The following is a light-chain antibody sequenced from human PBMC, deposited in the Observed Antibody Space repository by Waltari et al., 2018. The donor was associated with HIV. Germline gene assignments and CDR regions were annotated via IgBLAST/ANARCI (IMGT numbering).Light chain of an antibody. V-gene: IGLV3-21*01. CDR2: YDN. CDR1: NVGRKS. J-gene: IGLJ2*01. Sequence: SDVLTQPPSVSVAPGQTARITCGINNVGRKSVFWYQRRPGQAPVLVSYYDNERPSGIPARFAGSNTGDTATLISSRVEAGDEAEYYCQVWENNGGYPVVLGGGTKLAVL. CDR3: QVWENNGGYPVV.